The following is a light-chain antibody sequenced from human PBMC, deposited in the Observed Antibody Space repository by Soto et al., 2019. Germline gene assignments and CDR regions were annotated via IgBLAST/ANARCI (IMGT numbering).Light chain of an antibody. CDR1: QSVSGY. CDR3: QQYGSSPRT. J-gene: IGKJ1*01. Sequence: EIVLTQSPATLSLSPGERATLSCRASQSVSGYLAWYQQKPGQAPRLLIYGASNRATGIPARFSGSGSGTDFTLTISSLEPEDFAVYYCQQYGSSPRTFGLGTKVDIK. V-gene: IGKV3-11*01. CDR2: GAS.